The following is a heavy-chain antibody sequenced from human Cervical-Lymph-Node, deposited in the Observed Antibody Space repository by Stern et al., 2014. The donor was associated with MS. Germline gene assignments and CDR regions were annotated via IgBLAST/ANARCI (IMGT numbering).Heavy chain of an antibody. Sequence: QVQLGQSGAEVKKPGASVKVSCKASGYTFTGYYMHWVRQAPGQGLEWMGWINPNSGGTNYAQKFQGRVTMTRDTSISTAYMELSRLRSDDTAVYYCATLGYCTNGVCYAHDYWGQGTLVTVSS. J-gene: IGHJ4*02. CDR2: INPNSGGT. V-gene: IGHV1-2*02. D-gene: IGHD2-8*01. CDR3: ATLGYCTNGVCYAHDY. CDR1: GYTFTGYY.